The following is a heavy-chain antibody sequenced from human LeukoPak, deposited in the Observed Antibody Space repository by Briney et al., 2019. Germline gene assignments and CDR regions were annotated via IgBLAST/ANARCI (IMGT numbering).Heavy chain of an antibody. Sequence: PGGSLRLSCAASGFTFSSYGMHWVRQAPGKGLEWVAVIWYDGSNKYYADSVKGRFTISRDNSKNTLYLQMNSLRAEDTAVYYCARDENGGNPPFDYWGQGTLVTVSS. CDR3: ARDENGGNPPFDY. CDR2: IWYDGSNK. V-gene: IGHV3-33*01. CDR1: GFTFSSYG. J-gene: IGHJ4*02. D-gene: IGHD4-23*01.